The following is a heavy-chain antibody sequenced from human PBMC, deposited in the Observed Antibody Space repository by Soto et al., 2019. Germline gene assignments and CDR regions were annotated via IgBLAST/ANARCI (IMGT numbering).Heavy chain of an antibody. CDR1: GGSISSGDYY. V-gene: IGHV4-61*08. D-gene: IGHD4-17*01. CDR2: IYYSGST. CDR3: ARRYGASFDY. Sequence: SETLSLTCTFSGGSISSGDYYLSWIRQPPGKGLEWIGYIYYSGSTNYNPSLKSRVTISVDTSKNQFSLKLSSVTAADTAVYYCARRYGASFDYWGQGTLVTVSS. J-gene: IGHJ4*02.